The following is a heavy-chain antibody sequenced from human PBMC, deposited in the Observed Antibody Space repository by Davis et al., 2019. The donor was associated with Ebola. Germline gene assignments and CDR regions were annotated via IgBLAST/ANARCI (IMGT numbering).Heavy chain of an antibody. CDR3: ARGLVVPVALLNHMDV. Sequence: MPSETLSLTCTVSGASVSSGTYYCNWILQPPGKGLEWIVYVHHSWITNFDPSLNRRITISLDTSKNQLSLEMSPVTHADTAMYYCARGLVVPVALLNHMDVWGEGTMVTVSS. CDR2: VHHSWIT. CDR1: GASVSSGTYY. V-gene: IGHV4-61*01. D-gene: IGHD2-21*01. J-gene: IGHJ6*03.